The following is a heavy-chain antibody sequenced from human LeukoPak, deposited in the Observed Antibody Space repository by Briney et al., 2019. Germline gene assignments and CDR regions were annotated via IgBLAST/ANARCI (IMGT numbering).Heavy chain of an antibody. J-gene: IGHJ5*02. D-gene: IGHD4-17*01. Sequence: GGSLRLSCAASGFTFTTYAMSWVRQVPGKGLEWVSAIGGSDVRHTYYADSVKGRFTISRDNSENTLYLQMNSLRAEDTAVYYCAKDLGDYGDYVGWFDAWGQGTLVTVSS. V-gene: IGHV3-23*01. CDR3: AKDLGDYGDYVGWFDA. CDR1: GFTFTTYA. CDR2: IGGSDVRHT.